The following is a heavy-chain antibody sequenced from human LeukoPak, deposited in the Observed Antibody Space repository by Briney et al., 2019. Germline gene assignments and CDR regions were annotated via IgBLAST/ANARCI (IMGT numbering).Heavy chain of an antibody. CDR1: GFTFSSYG. CDR2: ISYDGSNK. V-gene: IGHV3-30*18. J-gene: IGHJ4*02. Sequence: GGSLRLSCAASGFTFSSYGMHWVREAPGKGLEWVAVISYDGSNKYYADSVKGRFTISRDNSKHTLYLQMNSLRAEDTAVYYCAKIAAAFDYWGQGTLVTVSS. D-gene: IGHD6-13*01. CDR3: AKIAAAFDY.